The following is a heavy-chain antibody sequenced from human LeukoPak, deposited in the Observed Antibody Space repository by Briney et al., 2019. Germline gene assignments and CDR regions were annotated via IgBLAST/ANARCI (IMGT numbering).Heavy chain of an antibody. V-gene: IGHV4-4*02. CDR1: GFTFYTYAM. J-gene: IGHJ3*02. D-gene: IGHD3-3*01. CDR2: IYHSGST. CDR3: ARERSGSEIFARSFDI. Sequence: GSLRLSCAASGFTFYTYAMSWVRQPPGKGLEWIGEIYHSGSTNYNPSLKSRITISVDKSKNQFSLKLSSVTAADTAVYYCARERSGSEIFARSFDIWSQGTMVTVSS.